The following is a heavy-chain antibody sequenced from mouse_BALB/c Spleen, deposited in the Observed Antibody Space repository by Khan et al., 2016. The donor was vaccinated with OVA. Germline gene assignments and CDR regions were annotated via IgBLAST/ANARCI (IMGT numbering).Heavy chain of an antibody. CDR1: GYTFTSYW. J-gene: IGHJ3*01. V-gene: IGHV1S81*02. D-gene: IGHD2-4*01. CDR3: ARSTMITTEFAY. Sequence: QVQLQQPGAELVKPGASVKLSCKASGYTFTSYWMHWVKQRPGQGLEWIGEINPSNGRTNYNEKFKSKATLTVDKSSNTAYMQLSSLTSEDSADYYCARSTMITTEFAYWGQGTLVTVSA. CDR2: INPSNGRT.